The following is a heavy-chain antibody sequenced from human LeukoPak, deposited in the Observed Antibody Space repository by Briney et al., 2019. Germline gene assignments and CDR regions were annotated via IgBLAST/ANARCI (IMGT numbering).Heavy chain of an antibody. CDR1: GGSIISGSYP. J-gene: IGHJ5*02. D-gene: IGHD3-9*01. CDR2: IYYTGIT. CDR3: ARQVTYYDILTGYTNWFDP. Sequence: SETLSLTCTVSGGSIISGSYPWGSIRQPPGKGLEWIGTIYYTGITYYNPSLKSRVTISVDTSKNQFSLKLSSVTAADTAVYYCARQVTYYDILTGYTNWFDPWGQGTLVTVSS. V-gene: IGHV4-39*01.